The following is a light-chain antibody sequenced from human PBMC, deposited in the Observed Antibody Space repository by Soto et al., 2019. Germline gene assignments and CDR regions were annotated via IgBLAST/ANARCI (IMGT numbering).Light chain of an antibody. CDR1: SSDVGGYNY. Sequence: QSALTQPASVSGSPGQSITISCTGTSSDVGGYNYVSWYQQHPGKAPKLMIYEVSNRPSGVSNRFSGSKSGNTASLTISGLRAEDEADYYCSSYTSSSPYVFGTGTKLIVL. J-gene: IGLJ1*01. CDR3: SSYTSSSPYV. CDR2: EVS. V-gene: IGLV2-14*01.